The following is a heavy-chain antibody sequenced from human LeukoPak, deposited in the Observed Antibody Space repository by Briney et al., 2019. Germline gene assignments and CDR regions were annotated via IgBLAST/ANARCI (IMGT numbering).Heavy chain of an antibody. Sequence: GGSLRLSRAASGFTFSSYSMNWVRQAPGKGLEWVGRIKSKTDGGTTDYAAPVKGRFTISRDNSKNTLYLQMNSLKTEDTAVYYCAKDRRVAAAGTRAENDYWGQGTLVTVSS. CDR1: GFTFSSYS. D-gene: IGHD6-13*01. J-gene: IGHJ4*02. CDR2: IKSKTDGGTT. CDR3: AKDRRVAAAGTRAENDY. V-gene: IGHV3-15*01.